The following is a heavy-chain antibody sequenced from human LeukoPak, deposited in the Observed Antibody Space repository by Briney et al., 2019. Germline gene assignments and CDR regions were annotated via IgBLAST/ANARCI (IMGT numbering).Heavy chain of an antibody. CDR2: ISSGSSTI. CDR1: GFTFSSYR. D-gene: IGHD3-22*01. J-gene: IGHJ4*02. V-gene: IGHV3-48*02. CDR3: ARTHSSSYYQFDY. Sequence: GGSLRLSCAASGFTFSSYRMNWIRQAPGKGLEWVSYISSGSSTIYYADSVKGRFTISRDNAKNSLYLQMNSLRDEDTAVYYCARTHSSSYYQFDYWGQGTLVTVPS.